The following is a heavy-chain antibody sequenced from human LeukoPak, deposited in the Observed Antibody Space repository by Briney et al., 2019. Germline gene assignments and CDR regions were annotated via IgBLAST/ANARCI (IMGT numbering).Heavy chain of an antibody. D-gene: IGHD3-10*01. V-gene: IGHV3-30*18. CDR2: ITYDGDYK. CDR1: GVTFSSYG. Sequence: GGALRLSCVDSGVTFSSYGMRWVRQAPGRGREWGALITYDGDYKYYADSVKGGFTISRENTKKTLYIHMTSLRPEDTAVYSCAKDRSAVVRASPMDYWGQGTLVIVSS. J-gene: IGHJ4*02. CDR3: AKDRSAVVRASPMDY.